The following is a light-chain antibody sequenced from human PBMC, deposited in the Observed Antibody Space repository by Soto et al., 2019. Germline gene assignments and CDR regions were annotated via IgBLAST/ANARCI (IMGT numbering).Light chain of an antibody. J-gene: IGLJ3*02. CDR1: SSNIGSNT. CDR3: AAWDDSLNGFWV. CDR2: SNN. Sequence: QSVLTQPPSASGTPGQRVTISCSGSSSNIGSNTVNWYQQLPGTAPKLLIYSNNQRPSGVPDRCSGSKSGTSASLAISGLQSEDEADYYCAAWDDSLNGFWVFGGGTKVTVL. V-gene: IGLV1-44*01.